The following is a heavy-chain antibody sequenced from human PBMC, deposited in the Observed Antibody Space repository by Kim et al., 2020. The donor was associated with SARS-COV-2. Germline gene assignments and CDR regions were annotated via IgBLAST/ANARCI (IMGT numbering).Heavy chain of an antibody. D-gene: IGHD3-22*01. Sequence: SETLSLTCTVSGGSISSSSYYWGWIRQPPGKGLEWIGSIYCSGSTYYNLSLKSRVTISVDTSKNQFSLKLSSVTAADTAVYYCARNYDSSGYYLKSYYFDYWGQGTLVTVSS. CDR2: IYCSGST. CDR3: ARNYDSSGYYLKSYYFDY. V-gene: IGHV4-39*01. CDR1: GGSISSSSYY. J-gene: IGHJ4*02.